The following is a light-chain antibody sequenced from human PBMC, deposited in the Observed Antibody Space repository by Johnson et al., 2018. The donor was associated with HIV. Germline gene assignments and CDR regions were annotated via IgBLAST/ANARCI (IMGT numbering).Light chain of an antibody. V-gene: IGLV1-51*01. CDR3: GTWNNSLPSPYV. CDR1: SSNIGNNY. CDR2: DNN. J-gene: IGLJ1*01. Sequence: QSVLTQPPSVSAAPGQKVTISCSGSSSNIGNNYVSWYQQLPGTAPKLLIYDNNKRPSGVPDRFSGSKSGTSATLGITGLQTGDEANYYCGTWNNSLPSPYVFGTGTKVTVL.